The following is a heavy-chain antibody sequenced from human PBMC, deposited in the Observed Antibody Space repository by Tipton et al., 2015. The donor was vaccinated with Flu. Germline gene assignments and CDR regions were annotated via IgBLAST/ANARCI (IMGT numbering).Heavy chain of an antibody. Sequence: VQLVQSGGGLIQPGGSLRLSCAASGFSVSSNYMSWVRQAPGKGLEWVSVIYSDDSTNYADSVKGRFTVSRDNSKNTLYLQMNSLRAEDTALYYCACTYDNRGFDYWGQGTLVTVSS. D-gene: IGHD3-22*01. CDR1: GFSVSSNY. V-gene: IGHV3-53*01. CDR3: ACTYDNRGFDY. J-gene: IGHJ4*02. CDR2: IYSDDST.